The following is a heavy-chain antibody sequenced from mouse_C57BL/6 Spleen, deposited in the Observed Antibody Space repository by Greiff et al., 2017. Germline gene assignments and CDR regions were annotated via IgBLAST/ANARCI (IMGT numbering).Heavy chain of an antibody. CDR1: GYTFTDYE. V-gene: IGHV1-15*01. D-gene: IGHD1-1*01. J-gene: IGHJ2*01. Sequence: VQLQQSGAELVRPGASVTLSCKASGYTFTDYEMHWVKQTPVHGLEWIGAIDPETGGTAYNQKFKGKAILTADKSSSTAYMELRSLTSEDSAVYYCTRRSYYGSSPDYWGQGTTLTVSS. CDR3: TRRSYYGSSPDY. CDR2: IDPETGGT.